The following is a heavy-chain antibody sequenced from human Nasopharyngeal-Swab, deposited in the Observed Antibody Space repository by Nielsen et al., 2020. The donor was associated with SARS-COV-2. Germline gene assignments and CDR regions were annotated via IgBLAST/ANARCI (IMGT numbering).Heavy chain of an antibody. D-gene: IGHD6-13*01. CDR3: ARRSIAAADDY. V-gene: IGHV4-34*01. CDR1: GGSFSGYY. J-gene: IGHJ4*02. CDR2: INHSGST. Sequence: SETPSLTCAVYGGSFSGYYWSWIRQPPGKGLEWIGEINHSGSTNYNPSLKSRVTISVDTSKNQFSLKLSSVTAADTAVYYCARRSIAAADDYWGQGTLVTVSS.